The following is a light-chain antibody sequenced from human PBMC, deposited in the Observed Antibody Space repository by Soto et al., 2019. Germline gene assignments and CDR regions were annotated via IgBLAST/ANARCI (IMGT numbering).Light chain of an antibody. V-gene: IGKV3-20*01. Sequence: EVVLTQSPGTLSLSQGERATLSCRASQSVAANYLAWYQQKRGQAPRLLIYGASSRATGIPDRFSGSGSGTDFTLTISRREPEDFSVYYCHQYGTAPLTFGPGTKVDIK. J-gene: IGKJ3*01. CDR3: HQYGTAPLT. CDR1: QSVAANY. CDR2: GAS.